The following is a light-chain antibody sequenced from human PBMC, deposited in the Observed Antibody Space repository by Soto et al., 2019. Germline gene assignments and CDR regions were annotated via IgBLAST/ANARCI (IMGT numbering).Light chain of an antibody. CDR3: SSYTSSG. V-gene: IGLV2-14*01. CDR2: DVS. Sequence: QSALTQPASVSGSPEQSITISCTGTSSDVGGYNYVSWYQQHPGKAPKLMIYDVSNRPSGVSNRFSGSKSGNTASLTISGLQAEDEADYYCSSYTSSGFGTGTKLTVL. CDR1: SSDVGGYNY. J-gene: IGLJ1*01.